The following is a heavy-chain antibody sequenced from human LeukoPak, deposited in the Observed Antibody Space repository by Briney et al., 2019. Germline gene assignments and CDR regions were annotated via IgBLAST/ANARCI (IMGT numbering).Heavy chain of an antibody. CDR3: ARDPYSGSYGDYYYYYMDV. CDR2: ISSSGSTI. CDR1: GFTFSSYE. J-gene: IGHJ6*03. V-gene: IGHV3-48*03. D-gene: IGHD1-26*01. Sequence: GGSLRLSCAASGFTFSSYEMNWVRQAPGKGLEWVSYISSSGSTIYYADSVKGRFTISRDNAENSPYLQMNSLRAEDTAVYYCARDPYSGSYGDYYYYYMDVWGKGTTVTISS.